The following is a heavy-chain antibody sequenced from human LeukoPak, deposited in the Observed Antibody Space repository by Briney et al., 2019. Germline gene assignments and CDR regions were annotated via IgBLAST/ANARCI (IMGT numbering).Heavy chain of an antibody. V-gene: IGHV4-39*01. CDR1: GGSISSSSYY. CDR3: TGVSAATSGACEI. CDR2: IYYSGST. D-gene: IGHD5-12*01. Sequence: SETLSLTCTVSGGSISSSSYYWGWIRQPPGKGLEWIGSIYYSGSTYYNPSLKSRVTISVDTSKNQFSLKLSSVTAADTAVYYCTGVSAATSGACEIWGQGTMVTVSS. J-gene: IGHJ3*02.